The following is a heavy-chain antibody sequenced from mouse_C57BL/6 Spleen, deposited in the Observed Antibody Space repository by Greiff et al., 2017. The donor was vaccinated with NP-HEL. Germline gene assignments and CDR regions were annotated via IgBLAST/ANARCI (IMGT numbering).Heavy chain of an antibody. Sequence: EVKVEESGGGLVQPGGSMKLSCVASGFTFSNYWMNWVRQSPEKGLEWVAQIRLKSDNYATHYAESVKGRFTISRDDSKSSVYLQMNNLRAEDTGIYYCTGGYYYGSSYVFDYWGQGTTLTVSS. J-gene: IGHJ2*01. D-gene: IGHD1-1*01. CDR1: GFTFSNYW. V-gene: IGHV6-3*01. CDR3: TGGYYYGSSYVFDY. CDR2: IRLKSDNYAT.